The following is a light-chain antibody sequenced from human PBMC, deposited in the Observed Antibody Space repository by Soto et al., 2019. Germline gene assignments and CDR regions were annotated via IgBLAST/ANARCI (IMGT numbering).Light chain of an antibody. CDR1: QSISSW. J-gene: IGKJ1*01. CDR2: KAS. CDR3: QQYNSYSWT. V-gene: IGKV1-5*03. Sequence: DIQMTQSPSTLSASVGDRVTITCRASQSISSWLAWYQQKPGKAPKLLIYKASSLESGVPSRFSGSGSGTEFTRTISSLQPDDFATYYCQQYNSYSWTCGQGTKVEIK.